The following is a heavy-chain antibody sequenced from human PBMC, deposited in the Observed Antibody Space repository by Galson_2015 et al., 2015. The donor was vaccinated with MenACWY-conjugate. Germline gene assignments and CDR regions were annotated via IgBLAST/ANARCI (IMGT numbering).Heavy chain of an antibody. J-gene: IGHJ4*02. D-gene: IGHD3-3*01. CDR3: ARWKGVPDFNNFWSGPFDF. CDR1: GGAFINYP. V-gene: IGHV1-69*06. Sequence: SVKVSCKASGGAFINYPFSWVRQAPGQGLEWMGGVVPASGSTNYALRFQGRVTITADTSVNIAYMELSSLTSEDTAIYYCARWKGVPDFNNFWSGPFDFWGQGTLVTVSS. CDR2: VVPASGST.